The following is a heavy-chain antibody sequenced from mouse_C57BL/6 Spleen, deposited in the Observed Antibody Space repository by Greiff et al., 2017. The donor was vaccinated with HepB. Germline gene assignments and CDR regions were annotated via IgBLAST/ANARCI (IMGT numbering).Heavy chain of an antibody. D-gene: IGHD2-5*01. CDR1: GYTFTNYW. Sequence: VKLMESGAELVRPGTSVKMSCKASGYTFTNYWIGWAKQRPGHGLEWIGDIYPGGGYTNYNEKFKGKATLTADKSSSTAYMQFSSLTSEDSAIYYCARYYSNFYYAMDYWGQGTSVTVSS. V-gene: IGHV1-63*01. CDR3: ARYYSNFYYAMDY. J-gene: IGHJ4*01. CDR2: IYPGGGYT.